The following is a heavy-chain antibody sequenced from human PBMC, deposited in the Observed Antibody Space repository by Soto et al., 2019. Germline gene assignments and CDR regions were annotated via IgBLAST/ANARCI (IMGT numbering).Heavy chain of an antibody. J-gene: IGHJ4*02. CDR1: GFTFSSYW. D-gene: IGHD2-15*01. CDR2: IKQDGSEK. V-gene: IGHV3-7*03. CDR3: AKAATSLVVADNPFDY. Sequence: ESGGGLVQPGGSLRLSCAASGFTFSSYWMSWVRQAPGKGLEWVANIKQDGSEKYYVDSVKGRFTISRDNAKNSLYLQMNSLRAEDTALYYCAKAATSLVVADNPFDYWGQGTLVTVTS.